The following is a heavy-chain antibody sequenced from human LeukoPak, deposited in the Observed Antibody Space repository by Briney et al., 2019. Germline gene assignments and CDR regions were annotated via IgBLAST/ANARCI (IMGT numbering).Heavy chain of an antibody. D-gene: IGHD3-3*01. CDR1: GYTFTSYG. CDR2: ISAYNGNT. Sequence: ASVKVSCKASGYTFTSYGISWVRQAPRQGLEWIGWISAYNGNTNYAQKLQGRVTMTTDTSTSTAYMELRSLRSDDTAVYYCARVIGVVIIYYFDYWGQGTLLTVSS. V-gene: IGHV1-18*01. J-gene: IGHJ4*02. CDR3: ARVIGVVIIYYFDY.